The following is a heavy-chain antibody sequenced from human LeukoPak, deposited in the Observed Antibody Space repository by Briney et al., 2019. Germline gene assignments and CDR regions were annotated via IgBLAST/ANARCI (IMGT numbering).Heavy chain of an antibody. D-gene: IGHD6-13*01. CDR2: FDPEDGET. V-gene: IGHV1-24*01. Sequence: GASVKVSCKVSGYTLTELSMHWVRQAPGKGLEWRGGFDPEDGETIYAQKFQGRVTMIEDTSTDTAYMELSSLRSEDTAEYYCAGQIAAAGTYNWFDPWGQGTLVTVSS. J-gene: IGHJ5*02. CDR1: GYTLTELS. CDR3: AGQIAAAGTYNWFDP.